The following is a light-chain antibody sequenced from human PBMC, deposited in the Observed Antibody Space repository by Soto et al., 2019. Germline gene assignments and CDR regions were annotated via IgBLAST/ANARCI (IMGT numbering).Light chain of an antibody. CDR2: DAS. V-gene: IGKV1-33*01. J-gene: IGKJ4*01. Sequence: DIQITPSPSSLFASVGYRVTITCQASQDISNSLNWYQQRPGKAPNLLIYDASNLETGVPSRFSGSGSGTHFTLTISSLQPEDIATYHCQQYNNLPLTFGGGTKVDI. CDR3: QQYNNLPLT. CDR1: QDISNS.